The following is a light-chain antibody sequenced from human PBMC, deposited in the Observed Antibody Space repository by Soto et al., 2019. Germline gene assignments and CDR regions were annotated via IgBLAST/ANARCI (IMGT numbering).Light chain of an antibody. Sequence: EIVLTQSPGTLSLSPGVRATLSCRASQSVSNSFLAWYQQKPGQAPRLLVYGASNRATGLPDRFSGSGSETDFTLTISRLEPEDFAVYYCQQYGSSPWTFGQGTKVDIK. J-gene: IGKJ1*01. CDR2: GAS. CDR3: QQYGSSPWT. CDR1: QSVSNSF. V-gene: IGKV3-20*01.